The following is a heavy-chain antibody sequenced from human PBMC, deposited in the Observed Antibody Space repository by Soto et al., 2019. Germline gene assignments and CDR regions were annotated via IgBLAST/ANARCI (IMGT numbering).Heavy chain of an antibody. Sequence: QVQLVESGGGVVQPGRSLRLSCSASGFLFTSYAMHWVRQAPGKGLEWVALISFDVNNKYYADSVKGRFTISRDNSKNTVYLQVNRLRPDDTAVYYCVRESAPPYWVQGALVTVS. J-gene: IGHJ4*01. CDR2: ISFDVNNK. V-gene: IGHV3-30-3*01. CDR1: GFLFTSYA. CDR3: VRESAPPY.